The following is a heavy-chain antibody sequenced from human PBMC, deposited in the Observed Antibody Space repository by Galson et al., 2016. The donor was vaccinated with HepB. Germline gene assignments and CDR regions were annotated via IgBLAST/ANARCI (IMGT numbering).Heavy chain of an antibody. J-gene: IGHJ6*02. CDR2: IDWDEDK. CDR3: ARMKNYYYGMDV. V-gene: IGHV2-70*01. Sequence: ALVKPTQTLTLTCTFSGFSLSTSGMCVSWIRQPPGKALEWLALIDWDEDKYYSTSLKTRLTISKETSRNQVVLTMTNMDPVDTATYYCARMKNYYYGMDVWGQGTTVTVSS. CDR1: GFSLSTSGMC.